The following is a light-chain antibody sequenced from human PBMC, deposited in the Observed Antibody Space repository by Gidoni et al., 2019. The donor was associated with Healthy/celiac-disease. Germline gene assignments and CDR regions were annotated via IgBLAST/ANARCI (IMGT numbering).Light chain of an antibody. Sequence: IVWTQSPGTLSLSPGERATLSCRASQSVSSSYLAWYQQKPGQAPRLLIYGASSRATGIPDRFSGSGSGTDFTLTISRLEPEDFAVYYCQQYGXFXQGTKVEIK. J-gene: IGKJ1*01. CDR2: GAS. V-gene: IGKV3-20*01. CDR1: QSVSSSY. CDR3: QQYGX.